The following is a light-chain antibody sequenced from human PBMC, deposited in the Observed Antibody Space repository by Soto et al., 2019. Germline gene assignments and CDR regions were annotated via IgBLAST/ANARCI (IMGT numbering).Light chain of an antibody. CDR3: QQYYRSCT. J-gene: IGKJ2*02. CDR1: QSVTGW. Sequence: DIQLTQSPSTLSASVGDRVTITCRASQSVTGWLDWYQQKPGKAPKILIYDASSLQSGVASRFSGSGSGTEFSLPISSWQPVDLATYYCQQYYRSCTFGQGTKVEIK. V-gene: IGKV1-5*01. CDR2: DAS.